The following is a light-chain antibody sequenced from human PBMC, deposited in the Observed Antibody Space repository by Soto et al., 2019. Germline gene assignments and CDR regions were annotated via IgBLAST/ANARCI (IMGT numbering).Light chain of an antibody. CDR1: QSINSRY. V-gene: IGKV3-20*01. J-gene: IGKJ3*01. CDR3: QQFGSSPGFT. Sequence: EIVLTQSPGTLSLSPGERVTLSCRASQSINSRYLAWYQQKPGQAPRLLIYGASSRATGIPDRFSGSGSGTDFTLTISRLELEDFAVYYCQQFGSSPGFTFGPGTKVDIK. CDR2: GAS.